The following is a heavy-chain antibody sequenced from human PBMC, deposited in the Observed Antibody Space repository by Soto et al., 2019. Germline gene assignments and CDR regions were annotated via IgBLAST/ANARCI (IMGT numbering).Heavy chain of an antibody. J-gene: IGHJ4*02. V-gene: IGHV3-23*01. Sequence: GGSLRLSCAASGFTFSSYAMSWVRQAPGKELEWVSAISGSGGSTYYADSVKGRFTISRDNSKNTLYLQMNSLRAEDTAVYYCARDFLAYCGGDCWGQGTLVTVSS. CDR1: GFTFSSYA. CDR3: ARDFLAYCGGDC. D-gene: IGHD2-21*01. CDR2: ISGSGGST.